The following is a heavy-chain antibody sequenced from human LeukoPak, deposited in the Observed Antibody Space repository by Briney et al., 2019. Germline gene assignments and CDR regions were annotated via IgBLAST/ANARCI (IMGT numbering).Heavy chain of an antibody. J-gene: IGHJ6*02. CDR3: ASPDEYYYDSSGTYGMDV. CDR1: GGTFSSYA. D-gene: IGHD3-22*01. V-gene: IGHV1-69*13. Sequence: SVKVSCKASGGTFSSYAISWVRQAPGQGLEWMGGIIPIFGTANYAQKFQGRVTITADESTSTAYMELSSLRSEDTAVYYCASPDEYYYDSSGTYGMDVWAKGPRSPSP. CDR2: IIPIFGTA.